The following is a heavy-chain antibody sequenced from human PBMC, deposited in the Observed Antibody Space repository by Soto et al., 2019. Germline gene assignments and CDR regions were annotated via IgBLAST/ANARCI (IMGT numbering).Heavy chain of an antibody. J-gene: IGHJ5*02. CDR1: GYSFTSYW. CDR3: VRDLAYGRNSAWFDP. V-gene: IGHV5-51*01. D-gene: IGHD3-10*01. CDR2: IYPGDSRT. Sequence: GESLKISCKGSGYSFTSYWIAWVRQMPGRGLEWMGIIYPGDSRTRYSPSFEGQVTISADKSISTAYLQWSSLKASDTAMYYCVRDLAYGRNSAWFDPWGQGTLVSVSS.